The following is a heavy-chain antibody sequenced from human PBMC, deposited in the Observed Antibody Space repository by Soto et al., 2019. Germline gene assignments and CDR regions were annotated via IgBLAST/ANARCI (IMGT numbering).Heavy chain of an antibody. J-gene: IGHJ4*02. D-gene: IGHD3-3*01. CDR1: SGSISSSNW. Sequence: ETLSLTCAVSSGSISSSNWWSWVRQPPGKGLEWIGEIYHSGSTNYNPSLKSRVTISVDKSKNQFSLKLSSVTAADTAVYYCARVEAYYDFWSGYSGYFDYWGQGTLVTVSS. V-gene: IGHV4-4*02. CDR2: IYHSGST. CDR3: ARVEAYYDFWSGYSGYFDY.